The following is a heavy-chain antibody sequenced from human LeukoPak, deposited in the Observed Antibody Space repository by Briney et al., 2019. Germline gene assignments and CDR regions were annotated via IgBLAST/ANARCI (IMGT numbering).Heavy chain of an antibody. D-gene: IGHD2-15*01. Sequence: SVTVSCKASGGTFSSYAISWVRQAPGQGLEWMGRIIPILGIANYAQKFQGRVTITADKSTSTAYMELSSLRSEDTAVYYCARPMSPYRGGGRVGFDYWGQGTLVTVSS. CDR1: GGTFSSYA. J-gene: IGHJ4*02. CDR3: ARPMSPYRGGGRVGFDY. V-gene: IGHV1-69*04. CDR2: IIPILGIA.